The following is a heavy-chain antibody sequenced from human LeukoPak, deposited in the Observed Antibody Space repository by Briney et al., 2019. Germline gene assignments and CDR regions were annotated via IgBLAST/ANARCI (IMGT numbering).Heavy chain of an antibody. CDR2: IYYSGTT. CDR3: AREGSRSSSPVDY. CDR1: GGSISGYY. D-gene: IGHD6-6*01. V-gene: IGHV4-59*01. J-gene: IGHJ4*02. Sequence: TSETLSLTCTVSGGSISGYYRSWIRQPPGKGLEWIGYIYYSGTTNYNPSLKSRVTISVDKSKNQFSLKLSSVTAADTAVYYCAREGSRSSSPVDYWGQGTLVTVSS.